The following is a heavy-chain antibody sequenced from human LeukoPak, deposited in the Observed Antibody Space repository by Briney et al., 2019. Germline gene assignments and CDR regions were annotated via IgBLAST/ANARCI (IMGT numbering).Heavy chain of an antibody. CDR3: ARGDAFSGDH. CDR2: IHPEGNEK. V-gene: IGHV3-7*04. Sequence: PGGSLRLSCAVSGFTFSDFWMSSVRQAPGRGLEWVANIHPEGNEKYHVESVKGRFTISRDNAKNSLFLQMNGLRVEDTAVYYCARGDAFSGDHWGQGTLVTVSS. J-gene: IGHJ4*02. CDR1: GFTFSDFW.